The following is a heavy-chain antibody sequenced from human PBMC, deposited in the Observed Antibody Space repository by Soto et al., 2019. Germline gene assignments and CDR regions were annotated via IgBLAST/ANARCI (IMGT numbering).Heavy chain of an antibody. V-gene: IGHV1-2*04. CDR2: INPNSGGT. J-gene: IGHJ6*02. CDR1: GYTFTGYY. D-gene: IGHD3-10*01. CDR3: ARTTMVRETGPPLNYGMDV. Sequence: ASVKVSCKASGYTFTGYYMHWVRQAPGQGLEWMGWINPNSGGTNYAQKFQGWVTMTRDTSISTAYMELSRLRSDDTAVYYCARTTMVRETGPPLNYGMDVWGQGTTVTVSS.